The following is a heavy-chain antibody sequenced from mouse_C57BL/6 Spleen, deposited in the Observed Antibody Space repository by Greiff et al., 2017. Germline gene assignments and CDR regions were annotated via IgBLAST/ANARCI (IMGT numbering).Heavy chain of an antibody. J-gene: IGHJ2*01. Sequence: EVQLQQSGAELVRPGASVKLSCTASGFNIKDDYMHWVKQRPEQGLEWIGWIDPENGDTEYASKFQGKATRTADTSSNTAYLQRSSLTSEDTAVYYCTLIYLLEGWGQGTTLTVSS. D-gene: IGHD1-3*01. CDR3: TLIYLLEG. CDR1: GFNIKDDY. V-gene: IGHV14-4*01. CDR2: IDPENGDT.